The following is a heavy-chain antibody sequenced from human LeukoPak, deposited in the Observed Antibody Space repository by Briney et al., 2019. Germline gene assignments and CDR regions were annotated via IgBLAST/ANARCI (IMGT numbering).Heavy chain of an antibody. D-gene: IGHD3-22*01. CDR3: ARRYFYDSGGYYYYFDY. CDR1: GGSISSSSYY. CDR2: IYYSGST. J-gene: IGHJ4*02. Sequence: SETLSLTCTVSGGSISSSSYYWGWIRQPPGKGLERSGSIYYSGSTYYNPSLKSRVTISVDTSKNQFSLKLSSVTAADTAVYYCARRYFYDSGGYYYYFDYWGQGTLVTVSS. V-gene: IGHV4-39*01.